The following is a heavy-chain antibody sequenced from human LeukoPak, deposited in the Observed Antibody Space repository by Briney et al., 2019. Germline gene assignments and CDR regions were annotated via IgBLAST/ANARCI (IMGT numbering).Heavy chain of an antibody. J-gene: IGHJ4*02. D-gene: IGHD3-22*01. CDR2: ISSSGSTI. CDR3: AKDLGYYYDSRNLFDY. V-gene: IGHV3-11*04. Sequence: KPGGSLRLSCAASGFTFSDYYMSWIRQAPGKGLEWVSYISSSGSTIYYADSVKGRFTISRDNAKNSLYLQMNSLRAEDTAVYYCAKDLGYYYDSRNLFDYWGQGILVTVSS. CDR1: GFTFSDYY.